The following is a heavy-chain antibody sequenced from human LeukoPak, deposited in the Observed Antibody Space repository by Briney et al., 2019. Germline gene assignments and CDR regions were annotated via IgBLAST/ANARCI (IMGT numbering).Heavy chain of an antibody. CDR1: GGTFSSYA. J-gene: IGHJ4*02. CDR2: IIPIFGTA. CDR3: ARDRGGNGATFDY. Sequence: GASVKVSCKASGGTFSSYAISWVRQAPGQGLEWMGGIIPIFGTANYAQKFQGRVTMTRDTSTSTVYMELSSLRSEDTAVYYCARDRGGNGATFDYWGQGTLVTVSS. D-gene: IGHD3-10*01. V-gene: IGHV1-69*05.